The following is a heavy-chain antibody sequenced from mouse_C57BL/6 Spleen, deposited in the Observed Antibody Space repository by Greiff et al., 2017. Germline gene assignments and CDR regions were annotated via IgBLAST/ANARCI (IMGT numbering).Heavy chain of an antibody. V-gene: IGHV7-3*01. J-gene: IGHJ1*03. D-gene: IGHD2-4*01. CDR3: AKGDYNWYFDV. CDR2: IRNKANGYTT. CDR1: GFTFTDYY. Sequence: EVKVVESGGGLVQPGGSLSLSCAASGFTFTDYYMSWVRQPPGKALEWLGFIRNKANGYTTEYSASVKGRFTISRDNSQSILYLQMNALRAEDSATYYCAKGDYNWYFDVWGTGTTVTVSS.